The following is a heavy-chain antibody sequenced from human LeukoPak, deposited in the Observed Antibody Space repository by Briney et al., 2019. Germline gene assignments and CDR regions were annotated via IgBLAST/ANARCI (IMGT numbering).Heavy chain of an antibody. J-gene: IGHJ4*02. CDR2: ISSSGSTI. V-gene: IGHV3-48*03. CDR1: GFTFSSYE. CDR3: AREDSSGYYPFDY. Sequence: GGSLRLSCATSGFTFSSYEMNWVRQAPGKGLEWVSYISSSGSTIYYADSVKGRFTISRDNAKNSLYLQMNSLRAEDTAVYYCAREDSSGYYPFDYRGQGTLVTVSS. D-gene: IGHD3-22*01.